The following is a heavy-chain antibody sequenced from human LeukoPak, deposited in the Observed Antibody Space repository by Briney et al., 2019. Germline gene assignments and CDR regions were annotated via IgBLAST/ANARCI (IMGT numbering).Heavy chain of an antibody. D-gene: IGHD3-22*01. CDR3: ARHGTRYYDSSGYLFPPMREYYFDY. CDR2: INHSGST. Sequence: SETLSLTCAVYGGSFSGYYWSWIRQPPGKGLEWIGEINHSGSTYYNPSLKSRVTISVDTSKNQFSLKLSSVTAADTAVYYCARHGTRYYDSSGYLFPPMREYYFDYWGQGTLVTVSS. V-gene: IGHV4-34*01. J-gene: IGHJ4*02. CDR1: GGSFSGYY.